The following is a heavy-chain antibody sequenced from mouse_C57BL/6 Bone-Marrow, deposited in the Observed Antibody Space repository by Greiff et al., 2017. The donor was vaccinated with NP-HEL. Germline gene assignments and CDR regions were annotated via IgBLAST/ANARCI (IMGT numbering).Heavy chain of an antibody. CDR3: ARRGYYGSSYFDY. CDR1: GFTFSSYG. Sequence: DVQLVESGGDLVKPGGSLKLSCAASGFTFSSYGMSWVRQTPDKRLEWVATISSGGSYTYYPDSVKGRFTISRDNAKNTLYLQMSSLKAEDTAMYYCARRGYYGSSYFDYWGQGTTLTVSS. CDR2: ISSGGSYT. V-gene: IGHV5-6*01. J-gene: IGHJ2*01. D-gene: IGHD1-1*01.